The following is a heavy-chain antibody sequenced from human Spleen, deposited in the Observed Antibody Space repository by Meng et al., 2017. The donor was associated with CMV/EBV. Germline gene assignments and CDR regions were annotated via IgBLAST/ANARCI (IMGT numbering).Heavy chain of an antibody. Sequence: GESLKISCAASRFTFSNYAMHWVRQAPGKGLEWVAVISYDGTNKYYADSVKGRFIISRDDSKSTLYLQMNSLRADDTAVYYCAREDVVVVPAALEKNLDYWGQGTLVTVSS. CDR1: RFTFSNYA. V-gene: IGHV3-30-3*01. D-gene: IGHD2-2*01. CDR2: ISYDGTNK. J-gene: IGHJ4*02. CDR3: AREDVVVVPAALEKNLDY.